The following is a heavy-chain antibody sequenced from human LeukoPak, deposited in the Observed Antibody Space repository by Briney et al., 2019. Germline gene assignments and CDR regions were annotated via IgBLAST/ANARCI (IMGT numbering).Heavy chain of an antibody. CDR2: IYYSGST. CDR1: GGSISSSSYY. J-gene: IGHJ4*02. D-gene: IGHD1-1*01. V-gene: IGHV4-39*01. CDR3: ARFDLEWRVDY. Sequence: PSETLSLTCTVSGGSISSSSYYWGWIRQPPGKGLEWIGSIYYSGSTYYNPSLKSRVTISVDTSKNQFSLKLSSVTAADTAVYYCARFDLEWRVDYWGQGTLVTASS.